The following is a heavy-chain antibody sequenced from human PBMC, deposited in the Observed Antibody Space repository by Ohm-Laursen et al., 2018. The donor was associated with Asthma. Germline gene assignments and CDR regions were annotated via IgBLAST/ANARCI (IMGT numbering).Heavy chain of an antibody. CDR3: ARGSFYYESTGYYFFDH. D-gene: IGHD3-22*01. CDR2: IYYSGLT. CDR1: GDSISSGNNY. J-gene: IGHJ4*02. Sequence: TLSLTWTVSGDSISSGNNYWSWIRQHPGKGLEWIGYIYYSGLTYSNPSLRSRVTFLVDTSKNQFSLQLTSVTAADTAVYYCARGSFYYESTGYYFFDHWGQGALVTVSS. V-gene: IGHV4-31*02.